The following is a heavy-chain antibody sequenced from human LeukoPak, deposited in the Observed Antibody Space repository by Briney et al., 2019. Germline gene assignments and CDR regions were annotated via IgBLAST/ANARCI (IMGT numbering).Heavy chain of an antibody. V-gene: IGHV1-18*01. CDR2: ISLYNGNT. Sequence: ASVKVSCKPSGYTLTSYGISWVRQAPGQGLEWMGWISLYNGNTKYAEKFQGRVIVTRDTSANTASMELRSLRSDDTAVYFRARDRGGNYGADYFDHWGQGTLVTVSS. CDR1: GYTLTSYG. CDR3: ARDRGGNYGADYFDH. D-gene: IGHD1-26*01. J-gene: IGHJ4*02.